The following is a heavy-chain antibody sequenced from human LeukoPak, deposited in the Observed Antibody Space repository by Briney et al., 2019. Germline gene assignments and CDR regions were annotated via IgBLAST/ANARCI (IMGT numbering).Heavy chain of an antibody. Sequence: GPPGLNPTQTLTLTCTFSGFSLTTSGVGVGWIRQPPGKALEWLALIYRDDDKRYSPSLKSRLTITKDTSKNQVVLTMTNMDPVDTATYYCAHSDFSYSGSQCRFDPWGLGKLVTVSS. CDR2: IYRDDDK. CDR1: GFSLTTSGVG. J-gene: IGHJ5*02. V-gene: IGHV2-5*02. D-gene: IGHD1-26*01. CDR3: AHSDFSYSGSQCRFDP.